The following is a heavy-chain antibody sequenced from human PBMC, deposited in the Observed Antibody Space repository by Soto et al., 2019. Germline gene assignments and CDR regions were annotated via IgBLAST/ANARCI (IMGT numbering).Heavy chain of an antibody. J-gene: IGHJ6*02. D-gene: IGHD3-3*01. V-gene: IGHV1-69*06. CDR1: GGTFSSYA. CDR2: IIPIFGTA. CDR3: GSLITYYDFWSGYPPNMDV. Sequence: SVKVSCKASGGTFSSYAISWVRQAPGQGLEWMGGIIPIFGTANYAQKFQGRVTITADKSTSTAYMELSSLRSEDTAVYYCGSLITYYDFWSGYPPNMDVWGQGTTVTVSS.